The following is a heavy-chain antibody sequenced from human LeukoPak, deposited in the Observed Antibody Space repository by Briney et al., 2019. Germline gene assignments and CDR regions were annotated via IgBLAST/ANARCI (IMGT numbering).Heavy chain of an antibody. CDR2: ISTYNGNT. D-gene: IGHD3-10*01. J-gene: IGHJ4*02. CDR1: GYTFTNYG. V-gene: IGHV1-18*04. Sequence: ASAKVSCTASGYTFTNYGISWVRQAPGQGLEWMGWISTYNGNTNYAQKLLGRVTMTTDTSTSTAYMELRSLRSDDTAVYYCARVLWFGESGTYYFDYWGQGTLVTVSS. CDR3: ARVLWFGESGTYYFDY.